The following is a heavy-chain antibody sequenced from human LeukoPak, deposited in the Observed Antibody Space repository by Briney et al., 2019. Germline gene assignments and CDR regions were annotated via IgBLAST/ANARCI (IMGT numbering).Heavy chain of an antibody. J-gene: IGHJ3*02. Sequence: ASVTASCKSSGYTFTNYGISWVRQAPGQGLEWMGWISAYNGNTNYAQNFQGRVTMTTDTSTSTAYMELRSLRSDDTAVYYCARDRRGVWELLRAFDIWGQGTMVTVSS. CDR3: ARDRRGVWELLRAFDI. V-gene: IGHV1-18*01. CDR2: ISAYNGNT. D-gene: IGHD1-26*01. CDR1: GYTFTNYG.